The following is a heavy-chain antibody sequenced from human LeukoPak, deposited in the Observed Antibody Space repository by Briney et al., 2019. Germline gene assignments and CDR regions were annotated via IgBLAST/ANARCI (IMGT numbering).Heavy chain of an antibody. Sequence: GASVKVSCTASGYTFTGYYMHWVRQAPGQGLEWMGWINPNSGGTNYAQKFQGRVTITRDTSITTAYMELSGLISDDTAVYYCARVWGYSSSWPIDYWGQGTLVTVSS. V-gene: IGHV1-2*02. D-gene: IGHD6-13*01. CDR1: GYTFTGYY. CDR3: ARVWGYSSSWPIDY. CDR2: INPNSGGT. J-gene: IGHJ4*02.